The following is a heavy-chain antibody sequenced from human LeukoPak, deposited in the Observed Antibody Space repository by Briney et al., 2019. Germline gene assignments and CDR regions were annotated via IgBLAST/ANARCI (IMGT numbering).Heavy chain of an antibody. CDR3: ARGTGYGSGSYFDY. D-gene: IGHD3-10*01. J-gene: IGHJ4*02. Sequence: PSETLSLTCAVSGGSNSSSNWWSWVRQPPGKGLEWIGEIYHSGSTNYNPSLKSRVTISVDKSKNQFSLKLSSVTAADTAVYYCARGTGYGSGSYFDYWGQGTLVTVSS. CDR1: GGSNSSSNW. CDR2: IYHSGST. V-gene: IGHV4-4*02.